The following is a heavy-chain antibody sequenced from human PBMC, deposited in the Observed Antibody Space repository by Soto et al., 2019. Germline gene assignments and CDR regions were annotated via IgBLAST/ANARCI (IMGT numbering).Heavy chain of an antibody. J-gene: IGHJ4*02. CDR1: GFTFSSYG. V-gene: IGHV3-33*01. Sequence: QVQLVESGGGVVQPGRSLRLSCAASGFTFSSYGMHWVRQAPGKGLEWVAVIWYDGSNKYYADSVKGRFTISRDNSKNTLYLQMNSLRAEDTAVYYCAREASGSAIAYWGQGTLVTVSS. D-gene: IGHD1-26*01. CDR3: AREASGSAIAY. CDR2: IWYDGSNK.